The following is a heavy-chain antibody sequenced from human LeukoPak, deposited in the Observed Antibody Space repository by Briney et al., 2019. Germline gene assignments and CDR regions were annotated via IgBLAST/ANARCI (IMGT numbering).Heavy chain of an antibody. J-gene: IGHJ6*03. Sequence: SETLFLTCAVYGGSFSGYYWSWIRQPPGKGLGWIGEINHSGSTNYNPSLKSRVTISVDTSKNQFSLKLSSVTAADTAVYYCARDNSGYDDYYYYYMDVWGKGTTVIVSS. V-gene: IGHV4-34*01. CDR2: INHSGST. CDR3: ARDNSGYDDYYYYYMDV. CDR1: GGSFSGYY. D-gene: IGHD5-12*01.